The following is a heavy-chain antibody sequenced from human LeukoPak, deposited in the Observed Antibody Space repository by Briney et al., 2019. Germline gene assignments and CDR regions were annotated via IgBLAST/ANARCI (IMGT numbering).Heavy chain of an antibody. CDR2: ISSSSGTI. Sequence: GALRLSCAASGFTFSSYAMHWVRQAPGKGPEWVSYISSSSGTIYYADSVKGRFTISRDYAKNSLYLQMNSLRVEDTAVYYCTRGRGSTIYWGQGTLVTVSS. V-gene: IGHV3-48*04. CDR3: TRGRGSTIY. J-gene: IGHJ4*02. CDR1: GFTFSSYA. D-gene: IGHD3-10*01.